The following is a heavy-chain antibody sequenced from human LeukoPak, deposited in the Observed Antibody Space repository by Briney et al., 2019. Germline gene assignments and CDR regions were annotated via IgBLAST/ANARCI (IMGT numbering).Heavy chain of an antibody. CDR3: ARSRSGFYFDY. J-gene: IGHJ4*02. CDR1: GFTFSDNS. Sequence: TGGSLRLSCAASGFTFSDNSMNWVRQAPGKGLEWISYIGSCGSSTYYTDSVKGRFTISRDNAKNSLYLQMSSLRAEDTAVYYCARSRSGFYFDYWGQGALVTVSS. D-gene: IGHD3-9*01. V-gene: IGHV3-48*01. CDR2: IGSCGSST.